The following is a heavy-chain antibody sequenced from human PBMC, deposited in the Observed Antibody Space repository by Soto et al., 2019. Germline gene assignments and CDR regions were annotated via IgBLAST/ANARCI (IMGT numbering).Heavy chain of an antibody. J-gene: IGHJ6*02. CDR1: GYTFTSYP. V-gene: IGHV1-3*01. CDR2: INAGNGNT. Sequence: QVQLVQSGAEVTKPGASVKVSCKASGYTFTSYPMHWVRQAPGQGLEWMGWINAGNGNTKYSQKFQGRVTITRDTSASTAYMALSRLRSEDTAVYYCATRGRSLGYYYGMDVWGQGTTVTVSS. CDR3: ATRGRSLGYYYGMDV. D-gene: IGHD3-10*01.